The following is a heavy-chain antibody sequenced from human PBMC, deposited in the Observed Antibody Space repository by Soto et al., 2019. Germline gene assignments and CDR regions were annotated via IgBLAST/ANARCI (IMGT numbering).Heavy chain of an antibody. D-gene: IGHD6-13*01. CDR1: GFTFSSYG. Sequence: QVQLVESGGGVVQPGRSLRLSCAASGFTFSSYGMHWVRQAPGKGLEWVAVISYDGSNKYYADSVKGRFTISRDNSKNTLYLQMNSLRAEDTAVYYCAKKSSPPHYSSSPAPLDYWGQGTLVTVSP. J-gene: IGHJ4*02. CDR2: ISYDGSNK. V-gene: IGHV3-30*18. CDR3: AKKSSPPHYSSSPAPLDY.